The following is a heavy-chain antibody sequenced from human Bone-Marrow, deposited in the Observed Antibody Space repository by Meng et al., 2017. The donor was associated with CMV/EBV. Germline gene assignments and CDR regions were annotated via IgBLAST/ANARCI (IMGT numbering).Heavy chain of an antibody. CDR1: GFTFSSYA. J-gene: IGHJ4*02. CDR2: ISYDGSNK. D-gene: IGHD3-10*02. CDR3: AKDIFGELREGNFDF. Sequence: GESLKISCAASGFTFSSYAMHWVRQAPGKGLEWVAVISYDGSNKYYADSVKGRFTISRDNAKNSLYLQMNSLTTEDAALYYCAKDIFGELREGNFDFWGQGTLVTVSS. V-gene: IGHV3-30-3*01.